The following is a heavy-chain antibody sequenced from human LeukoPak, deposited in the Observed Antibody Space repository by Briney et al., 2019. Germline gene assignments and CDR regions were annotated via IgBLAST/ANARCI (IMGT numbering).Heavy chain of an antibody. CDR1: GDSVSSDSAA. D-gene: IGHD6-19*01. CDR2: TYYRSKWFT. J-gene: IGHJ4*02. CDR3: ARGYRSGWFDFDY. Sequence: SQILSLTCAISGDSVSSDSAAWNWIRQSPSRGLEWLGRTYYRSKWFTEYSLSVKSRININPDTSKNQFSLHLNSVTPEDTAVYYCARGYRSGWFDFDYWGQGTLVTVSS. V-gene: IGHV6-1*01.